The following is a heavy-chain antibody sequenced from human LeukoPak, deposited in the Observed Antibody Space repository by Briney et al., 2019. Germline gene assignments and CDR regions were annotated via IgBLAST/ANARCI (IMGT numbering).Heavy chain of an antibody. CDR2: ISGSGGST. CDR1: GFTFRDYA. V-gene: IGHV3-23*01. Sequence: GGSLTLSCAASGFTFRDYAMSWVRQAPGKGLEWVSVISGSGGSTYYADSVKGRFAISRDNSQNTLYLQMSSLRVDDTAIYYCAKGARVTTRSWFDPWGQGTLVSVSS. D-gene: IGHD4-17*01. CDR3: AKGARVTTRSWFDP. J-gene: IGHJ5*02.